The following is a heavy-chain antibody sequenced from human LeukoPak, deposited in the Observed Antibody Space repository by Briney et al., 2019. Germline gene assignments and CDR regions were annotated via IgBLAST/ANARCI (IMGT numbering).Heavy chain of an antibody. V-gene: IGHV3-23*01. J-gene: IGHJ5*02. Sequence: GGSLRLSCAASGFTFTDYYMSWIRQAPGKGLDWVSAVSGSGGSTNYADSVTGRFTISRDNSKNTLYLQMNSLRAEDTAVYYCAKDRYYDNSANHYESESWGQGTLVTVSS. D-gene: IGHD3-22*01. CDR3: AKDRYYDNSANHYESES. CDR2: VSGSGGST. CDR1: GFTFTDYY.